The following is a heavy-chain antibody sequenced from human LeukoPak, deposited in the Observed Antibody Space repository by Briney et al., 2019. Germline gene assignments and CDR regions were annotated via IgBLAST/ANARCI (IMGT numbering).Heavy chain of an antibody. D-gene: IGHD1-7*01. J-gene: IGHJ4*02. V-gene: IGHV3-21*01. CDR3: ARDHGVTGTTYDY. CDR1: GFTCSSYS. Sequence: PGGSLRLSCAASGFTCSSYSMNWVRQAPGKGLEWVSSISSSSSYIYYADSVKGRFTISRGNAKNSLYLQMNSLRAEDTAVYYCARDHGVTGTTYDYWGQGTLVTVSS. CDR2: ISSSSSYI.